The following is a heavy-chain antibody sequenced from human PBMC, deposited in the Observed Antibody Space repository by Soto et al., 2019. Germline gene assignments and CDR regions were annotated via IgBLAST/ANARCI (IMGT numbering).Heavy chain of an antibody. CDR2: INPNSGGT. D-gene: IGHD6-6*01. Sequence: ASVKVSCKASGYTFTGYYMHWVRQAPGQGLEWMGWINPNSGGTNYAQKFQGRVTMTRDTSISTAYMELSRLRSDDTAVYYCAKGGIAARPYYYYGMDVWGQGTTVTVPS. CDR1: GYTFTGYY. V-gene: IGHV1-2*02. J-gene: IGHJ6*02. CDR3: AKGGIAARPYYYYGMDV.